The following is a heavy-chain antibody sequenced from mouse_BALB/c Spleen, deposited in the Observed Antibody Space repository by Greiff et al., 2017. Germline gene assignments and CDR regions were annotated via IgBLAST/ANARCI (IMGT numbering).Heavy chain of an antibody. CDR2: IYPGDGDT. Sequence: VKLMESGAELVRPGSSVKISCKASGYAFSSYWMNWVKQRPGQGLEWIRQIYPGDGDTNYNGKFKGKATLTADKSSSTAYMQLSSLTSEDSAVYFCARALRKYAMDYWGQGTSVTVSS. J-gene: IGHJ4*01. D-gene: IGHD3-1*01. V-gene: IGHV1-80*01. CDR3: ARALRKYAMDY. CDR1: GYAFSSYW.